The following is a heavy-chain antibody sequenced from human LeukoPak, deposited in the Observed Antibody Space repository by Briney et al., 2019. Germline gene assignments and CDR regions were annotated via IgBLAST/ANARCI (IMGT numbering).Heavy chain of an antibody. Sequence: PGGSLRLSCEGSAFIFSGHWMNWVRQAPGKGLEWVSAISISGTKTYYADSVKGRFTISRDNSKNTLYLQMYSLRAEDTAVYYCANEIRPNDYWGQGTLVTVSS. J-gene: IGHJ4*02. V-gene: IGHV3-23*01. D-gene: IGHD4-17*01. CDR3: ANEIRPNDY. CDR1: AFIFSGHW. CDR2: ISISGTKT.